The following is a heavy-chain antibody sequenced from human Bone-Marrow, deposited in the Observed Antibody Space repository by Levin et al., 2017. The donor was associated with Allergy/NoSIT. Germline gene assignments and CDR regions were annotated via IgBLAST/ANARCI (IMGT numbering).Heavy chain of an antibody. CDR3: ASYRDGDYMHIAY. CDR1: GLIFSSYV. V-gene: IGHV3-23*01. J-gene: IGHJ4*02. Sequence: GGSLRLSCAASGLIFSSYVMSWVRQAPGKGLEWVSSMSGDNVRTFYANSVKGRFTISRDNSKNTVYLQTNSLRDEETAVYYCASYRDGDYMHIAYWGQGTLVTVSS. CDR2: MSGDNVRT. D-gene: IGHD4-17*01.